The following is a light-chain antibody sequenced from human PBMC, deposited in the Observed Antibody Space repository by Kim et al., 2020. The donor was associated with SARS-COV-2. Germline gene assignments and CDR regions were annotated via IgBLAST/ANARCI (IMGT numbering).Light chain of an antibody. CDR2: DAS. V-gene: IGKV3-20*01. CDR3: QQYDNSPIT. J-gene: IGKJ5*01. CDR1: QSVRSRY. Sequence: EIVLTQSPGTLSLSPGERATLSCRASQSVRSRYLAWYQQRPDQAPRLLFDDASSRATGIPDRISGGGGAADFTLTISRREPEDSVVYYWQQYDNSPITFGQGTRLEIK.